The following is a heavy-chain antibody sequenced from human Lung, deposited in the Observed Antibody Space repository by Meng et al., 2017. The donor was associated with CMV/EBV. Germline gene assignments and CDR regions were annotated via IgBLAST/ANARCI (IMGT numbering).Heavy chain of an antibody. Sequence: WGPGRVMPCATLSLSCTVSGGSINSSYWSRVPQTPLQGMEWIGYFYYTDYSTYNTSLTSRVTISVHKSQNLMPLSLTAAYAAVDALSFCARAYYLDVDGWGQGTLVTVSS. CDR1: GGSINSSY. J-gene: IGHJ4*02. V-gene: IGHV4-59*01. CDR3: ARAYYLDVDG. CDR2: FYYTDYS. D-gene: IGHD3-16*01.